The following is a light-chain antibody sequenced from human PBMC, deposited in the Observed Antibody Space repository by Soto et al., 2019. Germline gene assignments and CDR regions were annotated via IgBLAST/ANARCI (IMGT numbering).Light chain of an antibody. Sequence: EIVLTQSPGTLSLSPGERATLSCRASQSVSSTYVAWYQQKSGQAPRLLIYGASSRATGIPDRFSGSGSGTDFTLTISRLEPEDFTVYYCHQYVSSWTFGQGTKVAIK. CDR2: GAS. CDR1: QSVSSTY. V-gene: IGKV3-20*01. CDR3: HQYVSSWT. J-gene: IGKJ1*01.